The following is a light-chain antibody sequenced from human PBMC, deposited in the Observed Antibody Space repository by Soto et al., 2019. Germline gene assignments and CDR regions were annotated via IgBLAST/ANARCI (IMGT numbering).Light chain of an antibody. CDR3: QQYNTFPST. CDR2: KAS. Sequence: DLQMTQSPSTLSASVGDRVTITCRASQSISTWLAWYKQTPGKAPKLLIYKASNLQSGVPSTFSGSGSGTEFTLTISSLQPDDFATYYCQQYNTFPSTFGQGTKLDIK. J-gene: IGKJ2*01. CDR1: QSISTW. V-gene: IGKV1-5*03.